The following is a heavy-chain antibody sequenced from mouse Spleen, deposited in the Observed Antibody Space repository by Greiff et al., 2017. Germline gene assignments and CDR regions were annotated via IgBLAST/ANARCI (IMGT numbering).Heavy chain of an antibody. CDR3: TPIYYSGR. V-gene: IGHV14-4*01. J-gene: IGHJ1*01. Sequence: EVKLMESGAELVRPGASVKLSCTASGFNIKDDYIHWIKQRPEQGLEWIGWIDPESGDTEYASKFQGKATITADTSSTTAYLQLSSLASEDTAVYYCTPIYYSGRGGAGTTVTVSS. CDR1: GFNIKDDY. D-gene: IGHD1-1*01. CDR2: IDPESGDT.